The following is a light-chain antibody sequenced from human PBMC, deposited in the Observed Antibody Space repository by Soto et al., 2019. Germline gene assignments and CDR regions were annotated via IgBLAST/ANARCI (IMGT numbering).Light chain of an antibody. V-gene: IGKV1-5*03. Sequence: DIQMTQSPSTLSASVGDRVTITCRASQSISNWLAWYQQKPGKAHKLLIFKASTLESGVPSRFSGSGSGTEFTLNISSLQPDDFATYHCQQYDTYPRTFGQGTKVDIK. J-gene: IGKJ1*01. CDR1: QSISNW. CDR2: KAS. CDR3: QQYDTYPRT.